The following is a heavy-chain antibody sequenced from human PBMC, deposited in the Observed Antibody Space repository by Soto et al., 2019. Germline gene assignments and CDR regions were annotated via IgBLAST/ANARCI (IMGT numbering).Heavy chain of an antibody. Sequence: GGSLRLSCAASGFTFCSYSMHWVRQAPGKGLEWVAVISYDGSNKYYADSVKGRFTISRDNSKNTLYLQMNSLRAEDTAVYYCAREGGSSSWLYYFDYWDQGTLVTVSS. D-gene: IGHD6-13*01. J-gene: IGHJ4*02. CDR1: GFTFCSYS. CDR2: ISYDGSNK. V-gene: IGHV3-30-3*01. CDR3: AREGGSSSWLYYFDY.